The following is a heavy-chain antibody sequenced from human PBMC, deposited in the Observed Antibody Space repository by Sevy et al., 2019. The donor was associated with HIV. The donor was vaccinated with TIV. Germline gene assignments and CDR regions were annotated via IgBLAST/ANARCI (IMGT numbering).Heavy chain of an antibody. CDR1: GFTFSSYS. CDR2: ISSSSSYI. CDR3: ARGSPYYYGSGSSDWFDP. D-gene: IGHD3-10*01. J-gene: IGHJ5*02. V-gene: IGHV3-21*01. Sequence: GGSLRLSCAASGFTFSSYSMNWVRQAPGKGLEWVSSISSSSSYIYYADSVKGRFTISRGNAKNSLYLQMNSLRAEDTAVYYCARGSPYYYGSGSSDWFDPWGQGTLVTVSS.